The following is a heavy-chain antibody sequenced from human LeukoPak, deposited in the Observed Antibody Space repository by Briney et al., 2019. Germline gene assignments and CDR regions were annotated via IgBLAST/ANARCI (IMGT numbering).Heavy chain of an antibody. CDR2: INPNSGDT. CDR3: ARDIGSGSYY. Sequence: ASVKVSCKASGYTFTGYYIHWVRQAPGQGLEWMGWINPNSGDTNYAQKFQGRVTMTRNTSINTAYMELSRLRSDDTAVYYCARDIGSGSYYWGQGTLVTVSS. V-gene: IGHV1-2*02. J-gene: IGHJ4*02. CDR1: GYTFTGYY. D-gene: IGHD3-10*01.